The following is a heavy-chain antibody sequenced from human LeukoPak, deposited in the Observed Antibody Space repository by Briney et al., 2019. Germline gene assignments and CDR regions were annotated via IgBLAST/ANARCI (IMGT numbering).Heavy chain of an antibody. CDR3: ARGFGGFGVFIVWLDP. CDR2: IYYSGST. D-gene: IGHD3-3*01. V-gene: IGHV4-59*01. Sequence: PSETLSLTCTVSGGSISSYYWSWIRQPPGKGLEWIGYIYYSGSTNYNPSLKSRVTISVDTSKNQFSLKLSSVTAADTAVYYCARGFGGFGVFIVWLDPWGQGTLVTVSS. J-gene: IGHJ5*02. CDR1: GGSISSYY.